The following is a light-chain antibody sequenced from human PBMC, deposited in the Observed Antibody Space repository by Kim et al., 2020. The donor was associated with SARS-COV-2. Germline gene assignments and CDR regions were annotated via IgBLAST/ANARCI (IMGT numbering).Light chain of an antibody. V-gene: IGKV1-39*01. CDR2: VAS. J-gene: IGKJ1*01. Sequence: SVGDRVTITCRASQSISSFLNWYQQKPGRAPKLLIYVASTLQSGVPSRFSGSGSGTDFSLTISSLQPEDFATYYCQQSSSTPPWTFGQGTKVDIK. CDR3: QQSSSTPPWT. CDR1: QSISSF.